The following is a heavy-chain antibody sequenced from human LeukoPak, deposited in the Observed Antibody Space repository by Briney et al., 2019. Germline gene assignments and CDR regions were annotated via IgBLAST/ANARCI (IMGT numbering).Heavy chain of an antibody. J-gene: IGHJ1*01. Sequence: ASVKVSCKASGGTFSSYAISWVRQAPGQGLEWMGWISANNGNTNYAQRFQGRVTMTTDTSTSTAYMDLRSLRSDDTAVYYCARDFNSAHYHTSPAEYFHHWGQGTLVTVSS. V-gene: IGHV1-18*01. D-gene: IGHD1-26*01. CDR1: GGTFSSYA. CDR2: ISANNGNT. CDR3: ARDFNSAHYHTSPAEYFHH.